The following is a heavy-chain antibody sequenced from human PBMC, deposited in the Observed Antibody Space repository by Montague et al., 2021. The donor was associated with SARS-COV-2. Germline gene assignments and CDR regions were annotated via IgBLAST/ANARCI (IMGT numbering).Heavy chain of an antibody. J-gene: IGHJ5*02. D-gene: IGHD2-8*02. CDR1: GGSISSYY. CDR3: ARDHPGGGVRP. V-gene: IGHV4-59*12. Sequence: SETLSLTCTVSGGSISSYYWSWIRQPPGKGLEWIGYIYYSGSTNYNPSLKSRVTISVDTSKNQFSLKLSSVTAADTAVYYCARDHPGGGVRPWGQGTLVTVSS. CDR2: IYYSGST.